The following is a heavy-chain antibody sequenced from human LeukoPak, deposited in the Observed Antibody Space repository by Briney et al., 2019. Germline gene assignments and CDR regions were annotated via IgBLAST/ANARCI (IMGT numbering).Heavy chain of an antibody. CDR1: GGTFSSYA. Sequence: ASVKVSCMASGGTFSSYAISWVRQAPGQGLEWMGGIIPIFGTANYAQKFQGRVTITTDESTSTAYMELSSLRSEDTAVYYCATAAGAGDAFDIWGQGTMVTASS. CDR2: IIPIFGTA. CDR3: ATAAGAGDAFDI. D-gene: IGHD6-19*01. V-gene: IGHV1-69*05. J-gene: IGHJ3*02.